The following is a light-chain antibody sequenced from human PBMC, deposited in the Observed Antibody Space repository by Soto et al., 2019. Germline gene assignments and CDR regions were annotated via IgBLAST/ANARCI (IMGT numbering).Light chain of an antibody. CDR1: QSLSVSF. Sequence: EIVLTQSPGTLSLSPGDRATLSCRASQSLSVSFIAWYQQKPCQAPRLLIYSTSNRAAGIPDRFTGRGSGTHFTLAISRLEPEDFAVYYCHQFGDSPQTFGQGTTVEV. J-gene: IGKJ1*01. CDR3: HQFGDSPQT. CDR2: STS. V-gene: IGKV3-20*01.